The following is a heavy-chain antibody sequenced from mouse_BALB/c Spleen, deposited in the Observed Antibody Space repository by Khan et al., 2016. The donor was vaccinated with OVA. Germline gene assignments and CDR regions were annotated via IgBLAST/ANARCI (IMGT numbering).Heavy chain of an antibody. V-gene: IGHV1-76*01. J-gene: IGHJ2*01. Sequence: QVRLQESGAELVRPGASVKLSCKASGYTFTSYWIPWVNQRPGQGLEWIARICRGGDNTYYNENLKDKATLTADKSSSTPFMQMTSLKSEDSAVFFCAQETALDCFDYWAQGTTLT. D-gene: IGHD1-2*01. CDR1: GYTFTSYW. CDR3: AQETALDCFDY. CDR2: ICRGGDNT.